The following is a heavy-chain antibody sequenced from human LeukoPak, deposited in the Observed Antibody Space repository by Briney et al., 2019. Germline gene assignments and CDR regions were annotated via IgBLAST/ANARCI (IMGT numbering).Heavy chain of an antibody. V-gene: IGHV3-74*01. CDR3: TRDLTDYDVSTGLHHYYMDV. CDR1: GFTFSSYS. D-gene: IGHD3-9*01. CDR2: INGDGRNI. J-gene: IGHJ6*02. Sequence: GGSLRLSCAASGFTFSSYSMNWVRQAPGKGLVWVSRINGDGRNINYADSVRGRFTISRDNAKNTLFLQMNTLRVEDTAVYYCTRDLTDYDVSTGLHHYYMDVWGQGTTVTVSS.